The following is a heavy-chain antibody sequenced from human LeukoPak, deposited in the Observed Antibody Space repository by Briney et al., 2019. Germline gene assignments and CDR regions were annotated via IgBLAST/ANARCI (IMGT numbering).Heavy chain of an antibody. J-gene: IGHJ4*02. V-gene: IGHV3-23*01. CDR3: ARRAGAYSHPYDY. Sequence: GGSLRLSCAASGFTFSSYAMNWVRQAPGKGLKWVSGFRGSGVATFYADSVKGRFTISRDNSKNTLYLQMNSLRAEDTAVYYCARRAGAYSHPYDYWGQGTLVTVSS. CDR2: FRGSGVAT. D-gene: IGHD4/OR15-4a*01. CDR1: GFTFSSYA.